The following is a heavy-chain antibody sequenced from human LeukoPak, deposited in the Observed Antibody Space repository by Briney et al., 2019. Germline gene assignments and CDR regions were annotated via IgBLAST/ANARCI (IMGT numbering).Heavy chain of an antibody. Sequence: ASVKVSCNASGSPFDNFGLTWVRQAPGQGLEWMGWISAYNGNTHYAQKFRGRLTLTTETSTSTAYLELRSLKSDDTAVYYCARECVGDDLTGVSLYWGQGTLVTVSS. J-gene: IGHJ4*01. CDR1: GSPFDNFG. CDR2: ISAYNGNT. CDR3: ARECVGDDLTGVSLY. V-gene: IGHV1-18*01. D-gene: IGHD1-14*01.